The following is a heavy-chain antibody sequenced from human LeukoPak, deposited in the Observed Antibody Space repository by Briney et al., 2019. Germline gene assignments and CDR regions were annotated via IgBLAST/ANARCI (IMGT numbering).Heavy chain of an antibody. V-gene: IGHV4-38-2*02. CDR1: GYSISSGYY. D-gene: IGHD3-16*02. CDR3: ARGTFGGVIVTGY. J-gene: IGHJ4*02. Sequence: SETLSLTCTVSGYSISSGYYWGWIRQPPGKGLEWIGSIYHSGSTYYNPSLESRVTISVDTSKNQFSLKLSSVTAADTAVYYCARGTFGGVIVTGYWGQGTLVTVSS. CDR2: IYHSGST.